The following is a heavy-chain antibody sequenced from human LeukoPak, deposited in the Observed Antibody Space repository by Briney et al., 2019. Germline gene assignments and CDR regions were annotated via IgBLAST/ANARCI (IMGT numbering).Heavy chain of an antibody. CDR2: IHYSGST. CDR3: ARGGWFHDR. D-gene: IGHD6-19*01. J-gene: IGHJ5*02. CDR1: GGSFSGHY. Sequence: PSETLSLTCAAYGGSFSGHYWSWIRQPPGKGLEWIGNIHYSGSTNYNSSLKSRVTISVDTSKNHFSLKMISVTTADTAVYFCARGGWFHDRWGQGTLVTVSS. V-gene: IGHV4-59*11.